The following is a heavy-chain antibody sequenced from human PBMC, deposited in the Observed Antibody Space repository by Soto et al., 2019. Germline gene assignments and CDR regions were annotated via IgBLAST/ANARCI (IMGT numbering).Heavy chain of an antibody. D-gene: IGHD3-10*01. J-gene: IGHJ5*02. V-gene: IGHV1-8*01. CDR3: ARAQRVRGFYNWFDP. CDR2: MNPNSGNT. Sequence: ASVKVSCKASGYTFTSYDINCVRQATGQGLEWMGWMNPNSGNTGYAQKFQGRVTMTRNTSISTAYMELSSLRSEDTAVYYCARAQRVRGFYNWFDPWGQGTLVTVSS. CDR1: GYTFTSYD.